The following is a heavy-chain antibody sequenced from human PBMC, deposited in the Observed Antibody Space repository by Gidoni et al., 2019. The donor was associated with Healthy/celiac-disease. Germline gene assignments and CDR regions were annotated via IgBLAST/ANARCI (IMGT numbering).Heavy chain of an antibody. J-gene: IGHJ4*02. CDR3: ARETETAGPIDY. CDR2: ISSSSSTI. D-gene: IGHD6-13*01. Sequence: EVQLGESGGGVVQPGGSVRLSCAASGFTFSSYIMNWVRQAPGKGLGWVSYISSSSSTIYYAASVKGRVTLSRDNAKNSLYLQMNSLRAEDTAVYYCARETETAGPIDYWGQGTLVTVSS. CDR1: GFTFSSYI. V-gene: IGHV3-48*04.